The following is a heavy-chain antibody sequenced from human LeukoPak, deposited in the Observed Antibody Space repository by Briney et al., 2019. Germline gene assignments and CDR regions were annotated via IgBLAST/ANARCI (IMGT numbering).Heavy chain of an antibody. Sequence: PGGSLRLSCAASGFTFSSYAMSWVRQAPGEGLEWVSAMSGSGGSTYYADSVKGRFTISRDNSKNTLYLQMNSLRAEDTAVYYCAKDRFPGSGYGYFDYWGQGTLATVSS. CDR2: MSGSGGST. CDR3: AKDRFPGSGYGYFDY. V-gene: IGHV3-23*01. CDR1: GFTFSSYA. J-gene: IGHJ4*02. D-gene: IGHD3-22*01.